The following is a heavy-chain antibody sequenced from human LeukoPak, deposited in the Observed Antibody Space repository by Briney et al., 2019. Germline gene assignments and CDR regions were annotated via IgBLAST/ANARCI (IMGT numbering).Heavy chain of an antibody. D-gene: IGHD4-11*01. CDR3: ARAQVDYNNGPGSQGYYSYGMDV. Sequence: SETLSLTCTVSGGSISSGGYYWSWIRQHPGKGLEWIGYIYYSGSTYYNPSLKSRVTISVDTSRNQFSLKLSSVTAADTAVYYCARAQVDYNNGPGSQGYYSYGMDVWGQGTTVTVSS. V-gene: IGHV4-61*08. CDR2: IYYSGST. J-gene: IGHJ6*02. CDR1: GGSISSGGYY.